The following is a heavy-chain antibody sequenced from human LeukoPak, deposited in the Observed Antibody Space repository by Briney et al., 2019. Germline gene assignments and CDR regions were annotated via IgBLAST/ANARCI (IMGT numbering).Heavy chain of an antibody. D-gene: IGHD3-10*01. Sequence: SETLSLTCTVSGDSISNNYWSWIRQPTGKRLEWIGYIYYSGSTDYNPSLRSRVTMSVDPSKNQFSLRLNSVTTAGTAVYYCARLSYDCASGTTLYFRSWGQGTLVTVSS. CDR3: ARLSYDCASGTTLYFRS. V-gene: IGHV4-59*01. J-gene: IGHJ5*02. CDR2: IYYSGST. CDR1: GDSISNNY.